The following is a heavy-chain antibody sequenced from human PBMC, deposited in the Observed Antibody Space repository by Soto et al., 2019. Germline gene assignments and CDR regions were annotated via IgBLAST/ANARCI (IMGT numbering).Heavy chain of an antibody. Sequence: QVQLVQSGAEVKKPGASVKVSCKASGYTFTTYGISWVRQAPGQGLEWMGWISAYSGSTKFAQKLQGRVTMTTVTSTTTAYMELRSLTSDDTAVYYCARDFTKSSSWPYYVDYWGQGTLVTVSS. CDR2: ISAYSGST. CDR3: ARDFTKSSSWPYYVDY. J-gene: IGHJ4*02. CDR1: GYTFTTYG. D-gene: IGHD6-13*01. V-gene: IGHV1-18*01.